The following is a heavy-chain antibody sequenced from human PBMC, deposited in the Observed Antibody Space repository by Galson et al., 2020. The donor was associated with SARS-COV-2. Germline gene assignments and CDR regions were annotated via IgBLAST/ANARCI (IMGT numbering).Heavy chain of an antibody. J-gene: IGHJ5*02. Sequence: SETLSLTCTVSGGSVSSGSYYWSWIRQPPGKGLEWIGYIYYSGSTNYNPSLKSRVTISVDTSKNQFSLKLSSVTAADTAVYYCARDQITQDQVVPAAIPCTAGFDPWGQGTLVTVSS. D-gene: IGHD2-2*01. CDR1: GGSVSSGSYY. CDR3: ARDQITQDQVVPAAIPCTAGFDP. CDR2: IYYSGST. V-gene: IGHV4-61*01.